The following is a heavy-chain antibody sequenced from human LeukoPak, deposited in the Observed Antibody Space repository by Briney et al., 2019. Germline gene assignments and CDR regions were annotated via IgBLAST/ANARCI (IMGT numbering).Heavy chain of an antibody. Sequence: GGSLRLSCAASGFTFSSYGMHWVRQAPGKGLEWVAVISFDGHKKYYADSVQGRFTISRDNSKNTLYLQMNSLRPEDAAVCYRAKDNTGYCSGGSCYSFGAWGPGTLVTVSS. J-gene: IGHJ5*02. D-gene: IGHD2-15*01. CDR3: AKDNTGYCSGGSCYSFGA. V-gene: IGHV3-30*18. CDR1: GFTFSSYG. CDR2: ISFDGHKK.